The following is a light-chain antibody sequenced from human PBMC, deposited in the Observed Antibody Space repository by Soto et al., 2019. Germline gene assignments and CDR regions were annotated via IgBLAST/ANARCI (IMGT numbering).Light chain of an antibody. V-gene: IGLV2-14*01. CDR2: DVS. CDR1: SGDVANYYY. CDR3: SSYTSSGTLYV. J-gene: IGLJ1*01. Sequence: QSVLTQPASVSGSPGQSITISCTGTSGDVANYYYVSWYQQHPGKAPKLIIYDVSNRPSGVSHRFSGSKSGNSASLTISGLQAEDEADYCWSSYTSSGTLYVFGTGTKLTVL.